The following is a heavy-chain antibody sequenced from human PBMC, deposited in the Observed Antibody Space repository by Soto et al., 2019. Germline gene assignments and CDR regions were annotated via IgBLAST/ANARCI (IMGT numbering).Heavy chain of an antibody. V-gene: IGHV4-34*01. D-gene: IGHD3-9*01. CDR1: GGSFSGYY. Sequence: PSETLSLTCAAYGGSFSGYYWSWIRQPPGKGLEWIGEVNHSGSTNYNPSLKSRVTISVDTSKNQFSLKLSSVTAADTAVYYCARGWSGLVIIRFDPWGQGTLVTVSS. CDR2: VNHSGST. J-gene: IGHJ5*02. CDR3: ARGWSGLVIIRFDP.